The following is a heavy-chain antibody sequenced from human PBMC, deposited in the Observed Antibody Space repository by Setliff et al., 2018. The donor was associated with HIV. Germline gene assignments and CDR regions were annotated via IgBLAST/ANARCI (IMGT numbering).Heavy chain of an antibody. CDR1: GDSISSGGYY. CDR3: ARGSGRFCSGGRCSAFDY. CDR2: IYQTGTT. Sequence: SETLSLTCTVSGDSISSGGYYWSWIRQFPGKGLEWIGYIYQTGTTYYNPSLKSRVTISVDTSQNQFSLRLSSVTAADTAVYYCARGSGRFCSGGRCSAFDYWGQGT. V-gene: IGHV4-30-4*01. D-gene: IGHD2-15*01. J-gene: IGHJ4*02.